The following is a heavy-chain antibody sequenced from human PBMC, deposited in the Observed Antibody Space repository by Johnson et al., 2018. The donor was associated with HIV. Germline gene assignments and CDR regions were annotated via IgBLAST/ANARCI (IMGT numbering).Heavy chain of an antibody. V-gene: IGHV3-13*01. CDR3: ARESPGYAFDI. D-gene: IGHD1-1*01. CDR1: GFTFSSYD. J-gene: IGHJ3*02. Sequence: VQLVESGGGVVQPGRSLRLSCAASGFTFSSYDMHWVRQGTGKGLEWVSAIGTAGDTYYPGSVKGRFTISRENVKNSLYLQMNSLRAGDTAVYYCARESPGYAFDIWGQGTMVTVSS. CDR2: IGTAGDT.